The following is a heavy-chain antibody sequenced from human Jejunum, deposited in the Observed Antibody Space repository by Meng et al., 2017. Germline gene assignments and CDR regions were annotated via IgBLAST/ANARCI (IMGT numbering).Heavy chain of an antibody. D-gene: IGHD2-15*01. V-gene: IGHV4-4*02. CDR3: ARDWGCRDGYCFSGLLEF. CDR1: GDSISSNNR. Sequence: QVQLQESGPGLVRPSGTLTLTCSVSGDSISSNNRWTWVRQPPGRGLEWIGEIYHSGDTNYNPSLTSPVTISVDKSKNQFTLRLNSVTAADTAIYYCARDWGCRDGYCFSGLLEFWGKGILVTVSS. J-gene: IGHJ4*02. CDR2: IYHSGDT.